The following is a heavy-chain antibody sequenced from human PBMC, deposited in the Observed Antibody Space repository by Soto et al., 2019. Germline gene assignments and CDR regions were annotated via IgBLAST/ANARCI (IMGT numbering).Heavy chain of an antibody. CDR3: ASFLLGAYHNSPPDS. CDR1: GYTFTGYF. CDR2: INPYSGGA. V-gene: IGHV1-2*02. D-gene: IGHD7-27*01. Sequence: ASVKVSCKASGYTFTGYFIHWVRQAPGQGLEWMGWINPYSGGADYAQSFQGRVTMTRDTSISTVYMELSRLSFDDTDVYYCASFLLGAYHNSPPDSRGQG. J-gene: IGHJ4*02.